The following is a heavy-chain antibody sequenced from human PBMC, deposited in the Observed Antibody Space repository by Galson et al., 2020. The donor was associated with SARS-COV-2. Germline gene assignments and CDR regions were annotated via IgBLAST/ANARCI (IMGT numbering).Heavy chain of an antibody. CDR3: AKVLARFRELPQDYYYYGMDV. D-gene: IGHD3-10*01. V-gene: IGHV3-30*02. J-gene: IGHJ6*02. Sequence: GESLKISCAASGFTFSSYGMHWVRQAPGKGLEWVAFIWYDGSNKYYADSVKGRFTISRDNSKNTLYLQMNSLRAEDTAVYYCAKVLARFRELPQDYYYYGMDVWGQGTTVTVSS. CDR2: IWYDGSNK. CDR1: GFTFSSYG.